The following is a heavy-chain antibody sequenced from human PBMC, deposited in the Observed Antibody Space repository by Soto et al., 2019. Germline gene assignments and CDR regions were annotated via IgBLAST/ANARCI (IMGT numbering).Heavy chain of an antibody. D-gene: IGHD3-10*01. CDR1: GYTFTSYD. V-gene: IGHV1-8*01. CDR3: ARGKTPSYYVSGRNYYRIDV. Sequence: ASVKVSCKASGYTFTSYDINWVRQATGQGLEWMGWMNPNSGNTGYAQKFQGRVTMTRNTSISTAYMELSSLRSEDTAVYYCARGKTPSYYVSGRNYYRIDVWGQGTTVTVSS. CDR2: MNPNSGNT. J-gene: IGHJ6*02.